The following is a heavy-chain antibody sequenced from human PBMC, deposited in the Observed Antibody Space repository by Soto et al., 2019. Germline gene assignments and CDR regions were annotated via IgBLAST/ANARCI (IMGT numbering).Heavy chain of an antibody. CDR1: VYTFTSYA. CDR3: ASSFTVPSAIAY. D-gene: IGHD2-2*02. V-gene: IGHV1-3*01. CDR2: INAGNGNT. J-gene: IGHJ4*02. Sequence: ASVKVSCKGSVYTFTSYAMHWVRQAPGQRLEWMGWINAGNGNTKYSQKFQGRVTITRDTSASTAYMELSSLRSEDTAVYYCASSFTVPSAIAYWGQGTLVTVSS.